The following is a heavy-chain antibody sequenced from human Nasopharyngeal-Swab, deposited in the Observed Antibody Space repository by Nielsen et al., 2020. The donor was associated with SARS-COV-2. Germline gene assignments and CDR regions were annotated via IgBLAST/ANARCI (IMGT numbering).Heavy chain of an antibody. CDR2: IWYDGSNK. Sequence: VREAPGKGLEWVTVIWYDGSNKYYADSVKGRFTISRDNSKNTLYLQMNSLRAEDTAVYYCARSYWGIAAAGTPGYWGQGTLVTVSS. V-gene: IGHV3-33*01. J-gene: IGHJ4*02. CDR3: ARSYWGIAAAGTPGY. D-gene: IGHD6-13*01.